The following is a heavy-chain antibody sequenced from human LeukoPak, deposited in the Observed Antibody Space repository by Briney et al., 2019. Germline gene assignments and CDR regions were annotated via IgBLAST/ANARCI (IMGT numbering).Heavy chain of an antibody. D-gene: IGHD3-10*01. V-gene: IGHV3-9*01. CDR1: GFTFDDYA. J-gene: IGHJ4*02. CDR3: ARAQSKESDDSGSFYRHFDY. Sequence: PGRSLRLSCAASGFTFDDYAMHWVRQAPGKGLEWVSGISWNSGDIAYADSVKGRFTISRDNAKNSLYLQMNSLKPEDTALYYCARAQSKESDDSGSFYRHFDYWGRGTLVTVSS. CDR2: ISWNSGDI.